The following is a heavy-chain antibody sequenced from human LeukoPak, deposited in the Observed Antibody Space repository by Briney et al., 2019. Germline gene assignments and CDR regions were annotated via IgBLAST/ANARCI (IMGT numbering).Heavy chain of an antibody. CDR2: ISAYNGNT. CDR3: ARTYYDILTGYCSDY. CDR1: GYTFTSYG. J-gene: IGHJ4*02. D-gene: IGHD3-9*01. V-gene: IGHV1-18*01. Sequence: GASVKVSCKASGYTFTSYGISWVRQAPGQGLEWLGWISAYNGNTNYAQKLQGRVTMTTDTSTSTAYMELRSLRSDDTAVYYCARTYYDILTGYCSDYWGQGTLVTVSS.